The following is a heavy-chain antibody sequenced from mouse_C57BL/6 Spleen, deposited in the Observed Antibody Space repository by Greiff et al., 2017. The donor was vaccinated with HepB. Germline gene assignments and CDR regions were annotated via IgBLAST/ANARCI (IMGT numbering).Heavy chain of an antibody. CDR3: ARWGDYDNYAMDY. CDR2: IYPGSGST. D-gene: IGHD2-4*01. J-gene: IGHJ4*01. CDR1: GYTFTSYW. Sequence: QVQLQQSGAELVKPGASVKMSCKASGYTFTSYWITWVKQRPGQGLEWIGDIYPGSGSTNYNEKFKSKATLTVDTSSSTAYMQLSSLTSEDSAVYYCARWGDYDNYAMDYWGQRTSVTVSS. V-gene: IGHV1-55*01.